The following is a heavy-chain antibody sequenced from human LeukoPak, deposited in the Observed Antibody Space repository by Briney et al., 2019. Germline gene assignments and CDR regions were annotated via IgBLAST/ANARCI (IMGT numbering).Heavy chain of an antibody. J-gene: IGHJ6*04. CDR2: ISAFDGNT. CDR1: GYTFSSYG. V-gene: IGHV1-18*01. Sequence: ASVKVSCKASGYTFSSYGISWVRQAPGQGLEWMGWISAFDGNTNYQQKLQGRVSLTTDTSTSTAYMELKSLRSDDTAVYYCAGSLLVWFGEMYYMDVWGKGTMVTVSS. CDR3: AGSLLVWFGEMYYMDV. D-gene: IGHD3-10*01.